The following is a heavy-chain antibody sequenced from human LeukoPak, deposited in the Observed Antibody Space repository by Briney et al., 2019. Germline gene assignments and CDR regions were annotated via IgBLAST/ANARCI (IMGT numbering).Heavy chain of an antibody. V-gene: IGHV1-2*02. CDR3: ARNDVLLWFGELPN. Sequence: ASVKVSCKASGYTFTGYYMHWVRQAPGQGLEWMGWINPNSGGTNYAQKFQGRVTMTRDTSISTAYMELRSLRSDDTAVYYCARNDVLLWFGELPNWGQGTLVTVSS. D-gene: IGHD3-10*01. CDR2: INPNSGGT. J-gene: IGHJ4*02. CDR1: GYTFTGYY.